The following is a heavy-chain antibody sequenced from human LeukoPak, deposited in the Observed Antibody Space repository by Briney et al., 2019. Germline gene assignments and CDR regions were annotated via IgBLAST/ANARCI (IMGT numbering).Heavy chain of an antibody. D-gene: IGHD1-20*01. CDR3: AREGRITGKSVGFDY. J-gene: IGHJ4*02. Sequence: ASVKVSCKASGYTFTGYYMHWVRQAPGQGLEWMGWINPNSGGTNYAQKFQGRVTMTRDTSISTAYMELSRLRSDDTAVYYCAREGRITGKSVGFDYWGQGTLVTVSS. CDR2: INPNSGGT. V-gene: IGHV1-2*02. CDR1: GYTFTGYY.